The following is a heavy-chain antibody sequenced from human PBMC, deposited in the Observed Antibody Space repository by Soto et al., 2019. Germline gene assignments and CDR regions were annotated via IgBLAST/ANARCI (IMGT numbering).Heavy chain of an antibody. D-gene: IGHD3-10*01. CDR2: IKQDGSEK. CDR3: ARDSSSAWGSGSYSDY. V-gene: IGHV3-7*03. CDR1: GFTFSSYW. J-gene: IGHJ4*02. Sequence: GESLKISCAASGFTFSSYWMSWVRQAPGKGLEWVANIKQDGSEKYYVDSVKGRFTISRDNAKNSLYLQMNSLRAEDTAVYYCARDSSSAWGSGSYSDYWGQGTLVTVSS.